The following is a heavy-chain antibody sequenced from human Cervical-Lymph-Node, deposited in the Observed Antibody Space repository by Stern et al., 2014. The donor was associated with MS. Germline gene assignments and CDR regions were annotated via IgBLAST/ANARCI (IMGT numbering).Heavy chain of an antibody. J-gene: IGHJ4*02. CDR3: ARGSGRDFFDY. CDR2: IYPGTSDV. Sequence: VQLVQSGAEVKKPGAFLKISCKGSGYSFPNYWIGWVRQMPGKGLEFMVIIYPGTSDVGYSPSGQGKVTISADKSISAAYLQWSSLKASDTAMYYCARGSGRDFFDYWGQGALVTVSS. CDR1: GYSFPNYW. D-gene: IGHD3-3*01. V-gene: IGHV5-51*01.